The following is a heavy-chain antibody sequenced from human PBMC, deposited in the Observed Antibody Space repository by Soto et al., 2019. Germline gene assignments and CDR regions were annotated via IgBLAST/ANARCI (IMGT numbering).Heavy chain of an antibody. CDR1: RFTFSSYA. V-gene: IGHV3-23*01. D-gene: IGHD1-26*01. J-gene: IGHJ4*02. CDR3: AKDGGYSGSSNFDY. CDR2: ISGSGGST. Sequence: GGSLRLSXAASRFTFSSYAMSWVRQAPGKGLEWVSAISGSGGSTYYADSVKGRFTISRDNSKNTLYLQMNSLRAEDTAVYYCAKDGGYSGSSNFDYWGQGTLVTVSS.